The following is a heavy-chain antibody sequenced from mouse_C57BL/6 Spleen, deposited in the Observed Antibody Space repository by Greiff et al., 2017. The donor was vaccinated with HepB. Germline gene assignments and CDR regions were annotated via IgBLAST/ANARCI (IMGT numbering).Heavy chain of an antibody. Sequence: EVQLQQSGAELVRPGASVKLSCTASGFNIKDDYMHWVKQRPEQGLEWIGWIDPENGDTEYASKCQGKATLTADTSSNTAYLKLSSLTSEDTAVYDCTTDSSGAWFDYWGQGTLVTVSA. D-gene: IGHD3-2*02. J-gene: IGHJ3*01. CDR2: IDPENGDT. V-gene: IGHV14-4*01. CDR1: GFNIKDDY. CDR3: TTDSSGAWFDY.